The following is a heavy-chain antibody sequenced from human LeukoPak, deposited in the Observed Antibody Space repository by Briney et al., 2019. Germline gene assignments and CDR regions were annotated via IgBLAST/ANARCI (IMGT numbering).Heavy chain of an antibody. CDR3: ARHHRRDCYFDY. CDR2: IYYSGST. D-gene: IGHD3/OR15-3a*01. V-gene: IGHV4-59*08. CDR1: GGSISSYY. Sequence: SETLSLTCTVSGGSISSYYWSWIRQPPGKGLEWIGYIYYSGSTNYNPSLKSRVTISVDTSKNQFSLKLSSVTAADTAVYYCARHHRRDCYFDYWGQGTLVTVSS. J-gene: IGHJ4*02.